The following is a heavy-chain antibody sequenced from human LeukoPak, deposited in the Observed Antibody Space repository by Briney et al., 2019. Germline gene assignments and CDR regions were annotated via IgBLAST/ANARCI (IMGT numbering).Heavy chain of an antibody. CDR2: ISGSSSYI. CDR3: ARDRLVTVFDY. V-gene: IGHV3-21*01. D-gene: IGHD4-23*01. Sequence: GGSLSLSCAASGFTFSSYSMNWVRQAPGKGLEWVSSISGSSSYIYYADSVKGRFTISRDNAKNSLYLQMNSLRAEDTAVYYCARDRLVTVFDYWGQGTLVTVSS. CDR1: GFTFSSYS. J-gene: IGHJ4*02.